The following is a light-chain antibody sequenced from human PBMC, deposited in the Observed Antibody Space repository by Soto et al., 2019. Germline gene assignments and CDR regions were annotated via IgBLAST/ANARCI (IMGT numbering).Light chain of an antibody. J-gene: IGLJ3*02. CDR2: FGR. V-gene: IGLV3-21*04. Sequence: SYELTQPPSVSVAPGKTARMTCGGNNIVIKSVHWYQQKPGQAPELVMCFGRDRPSGIPERFSGSNSGNTATLTISRVEAGDEADYYCQVWDTTTDAGVFGGGTKLTVL. CDR3: QVWDTTTDAGV. CDR1: NIVIKS.